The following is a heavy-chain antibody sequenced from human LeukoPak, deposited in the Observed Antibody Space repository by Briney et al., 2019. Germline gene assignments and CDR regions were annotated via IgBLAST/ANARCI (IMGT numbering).Heavy chain of an antibody. CDR2: ISYDGSNK. Sequence: GGSLRLSCVASGFTFSSSWMSWVRRAPGKGLEWVAVISYDGSNKYYADSVKGRFTISRDNSKNTLYLQMNSLRAEDTAVYYCAKDTAAGTFGYWGQGTLVTVSS. J-gene: IGHJ4*02. CDR3: AKDTAAGTFGY. D-gene: IGHD6-13*01. CDR1: GFTFSSSW. V-gene: IGHV3-30*18.